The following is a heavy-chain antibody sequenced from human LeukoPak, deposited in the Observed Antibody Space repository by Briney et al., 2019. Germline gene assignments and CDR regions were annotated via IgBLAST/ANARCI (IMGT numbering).Heavy chain of an antibody. J-gene: IGHJ1*01. CDR3: AKEGHYDILSGYYFQH. CDR2: ISSSSSYI. Sequence: GGSLRLSCAASGFTFSSYSMNWVRQAPGKGLEWVSSISSSSSYIYYADSVKGRFTISRDNAKNSLYLQMNSLRAEDTAVYYCAKEGHYDILSGYYFQHWGQGTLVTVSS. D-gene: IGHD3-9*01. CDR1: GFTFSSYS. V-gene: IGHV3-21*01.